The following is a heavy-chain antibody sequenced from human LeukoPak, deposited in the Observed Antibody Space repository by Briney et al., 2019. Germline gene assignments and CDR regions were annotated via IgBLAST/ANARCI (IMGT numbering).Heavy chain of an antibody. D-gene: IGHD3-22*01. CDR3: ARDYYDSSGYFDY. J-gene: IGHJ4*02. Sequence: ASVKVSCKASGGTFSSYAISWVRQAPGQGLEWTGGIIPIFGTANYAQKFQGRVTITADESTSTAYMELSSLRSEDTAVYYCARDYYDSSGYFDYWGQGTLVTVSS. CDR2: IIPIFGTA. V-gene: IGHV1-69*13. CDR1: GGTFSSYA.